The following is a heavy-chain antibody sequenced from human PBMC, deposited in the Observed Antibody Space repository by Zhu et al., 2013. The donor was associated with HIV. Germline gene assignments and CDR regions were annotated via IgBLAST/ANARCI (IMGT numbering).Heavy chain of an antibody. CDR2: INPNNGDT. J-gene: IGHJ4*02. CDR1: GYNLNDSY. CDR3: ARELHLLHEYSDYFLPS. V-gene: IGHV1-2*02. Sequence: QVQLVQSRTDVKKPGASVTVSCTASGYNLNDSYIHWLRHVPGQGLEWMGWINPNNGDTNYAQKFQGRVAMTSDTSINSAYMELSRPTSDDTAVYFCARELHLLHEYSDYFLPSGVQGTLVSVSS. D-gene: IGHD3-22*01.